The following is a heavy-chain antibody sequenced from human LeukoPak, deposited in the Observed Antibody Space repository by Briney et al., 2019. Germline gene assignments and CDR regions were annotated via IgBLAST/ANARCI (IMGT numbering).Heavy chain of an antibody. J-gene: IGHJ4*02. Sequence: GGSLRLSCAASGFTFSSYAMSWVRQAPGKGLEWVSAISGSGGSTYYADSVKGRFTISRDSSKNTLYLQMNSLRAEDTAVYYCAKAHVGFGELLYDYWGQGTLVTVSS. CDR1: GFTFSSYA. D-gene: IGHD3-10*01. CDR2: ISGSGGST. V-gene: IGHV3-23*01. CDR3: AKAHVGFGELLYDY.